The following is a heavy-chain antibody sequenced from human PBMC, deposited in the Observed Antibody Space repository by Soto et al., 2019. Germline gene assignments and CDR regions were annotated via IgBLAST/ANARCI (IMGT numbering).Heavy chain of an antibody. D-gene: IGHD3-10*01. CDR2: IYYSGSS. Sequence: PSETLSLTCTVSCGSISSYYWSCIRQPAGKGLEWIVYIYYSGSSNYNPSLKSRVTISVDTYKNQFSLKLSSVTAADTAVYYCARSTLLWFGEFNYYYYGMEVWGKGTTLTASS. CDR3: ARSTLLWFGEFNYYYYGMEV. J-gene: IGHJ6*04. CDR1: CGSISSYY. V-gene: IGHV4-59*01.